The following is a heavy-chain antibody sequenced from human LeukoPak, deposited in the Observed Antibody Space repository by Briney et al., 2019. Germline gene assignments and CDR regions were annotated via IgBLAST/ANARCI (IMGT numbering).Heavy chain of an antibody. J-gene: IGHJ3*02. CDR1: GFTFSSYG. CDR3: ARVDPRRDILIDYAFDI. CDR2: IWYDGSNK. D-gene: IGHD3-9*01. V-gene: IGHV3-33*01. Sequence: PGGSLRPSCAASGFTFSSYGMHWVRQAPGKGLEWVAVIWYDGSNKYYADSVKGRFTISRDNSKNTLYLQMNSLRAEDTAVYYCARVDPRRDILIDYAFDIWGQGTMVTVSS.